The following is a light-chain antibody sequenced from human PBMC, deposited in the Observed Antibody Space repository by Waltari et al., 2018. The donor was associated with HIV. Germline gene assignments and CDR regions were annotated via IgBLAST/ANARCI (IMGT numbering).Light chain of an antibody. V-gene: IGLV2-8*01. CDR1: SNDIGPYNF. CDR2: DVT. Sequence: QSALTQPPSASGSPGQSVAISCTGSSNDIGPYNFVSWYQHHPGKAPKLLIYDVTRRPPGIPDRFSGTKSGYTASRTVSDLQVEDEADYYCVSYTEKDTFLLFGGGTKLAV. J-gene: IGLJ2*01. CDR3: VSYTEKDTFLL.